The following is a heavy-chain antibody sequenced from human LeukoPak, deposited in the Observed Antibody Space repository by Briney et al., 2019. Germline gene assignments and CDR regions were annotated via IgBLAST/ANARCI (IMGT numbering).Heavy chain of an antibody. CDR1: GFTFSSYG. Sequence: GGSLRLSCAASGFTFSSYGMHWVRQAPGKGLEWVAFIRYDGTNKYYADSVRGRFTISRDNSKNTLYLQMNRLRAEDTAVYYCAKPGWELLDAPLGNWGQGTLVTVSS. D-gene: IGHD1-26*01. V-gene: IGHV3-30*02. J-gene: IGHJ4*02. CDR2: IRYDGTNK. CDR3: AKPGWELLDAPLGN.